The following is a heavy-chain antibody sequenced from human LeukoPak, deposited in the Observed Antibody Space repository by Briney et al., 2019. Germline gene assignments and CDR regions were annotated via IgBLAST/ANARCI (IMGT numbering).Heavy chain of an antibody. J-gene: IGHJ4*02. D-gene: IGHD3-22*01. V-gene: IGHV3-21*01. CDR1: VFTFSSYS. CDR3: ARDGDSSGYYPPSLYFDY. CDR2: TCSSSSYI. Sequence: GGSLRLSCAASVFTFSSYSMNWVRQAPGKGLEWVSSTCSSSSYIYYADSVKGRFTISRDNAKNSLYLQMNSLRAEGTAVYYCARDGDSSGYYPPSLYFDYWGQGTLVTVSS.